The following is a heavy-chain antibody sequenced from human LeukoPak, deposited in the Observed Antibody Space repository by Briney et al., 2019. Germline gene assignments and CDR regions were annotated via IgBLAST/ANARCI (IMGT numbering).Heavy chain of an antibody. CDR3: AKWRGYASDWSGPFDD. D-gene: IGHD6-19*01. V-gene: IGHV1-2*02. CDR1: GYTFISNY. CDR2: INPNSGGT. Sequence: ASVKVSCKASGYTFISNYMHWVRQAPGQGLEWMGWINPNSGGTNYAQKFQGRVTMTRDTSISTAYMELSRLRSDDTAVYYCAKWRGYASDWSGPFDDWGQGTLVTVSS. J-gene: IGHJ4*02.